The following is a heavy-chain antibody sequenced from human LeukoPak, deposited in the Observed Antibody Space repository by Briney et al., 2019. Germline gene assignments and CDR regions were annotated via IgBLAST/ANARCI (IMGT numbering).Heavy chain of an antibody. V-gene: IGHV3-23*01. CDR3: AKAAPSGTIFGVVIPERNATFDY. CDR1: GFTFSSYA. Sequence: TGGSLRLSCAASGFTFSSYAMSWVRQAPGKGLEWVSAISGSGGSTYYADSVKGRFTISRDNSKNTLYLQMNSLRAEDTAVYYCAKAAPSGTIFGVVIPERNATFDYWGQGTLVTVSS. J-gene: IGHJ4*02. D-gene: IGHD3-3*01. CDR2: ISGSGGST.